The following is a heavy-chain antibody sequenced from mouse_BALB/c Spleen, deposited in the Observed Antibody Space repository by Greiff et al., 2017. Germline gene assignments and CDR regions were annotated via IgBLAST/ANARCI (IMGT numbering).Heavy chain of an antibody. CDR2: ISYSGST. CDR3: ARSSSYDWFAY. Sequence: EVQGVESGPGLVKPSQSLSLTCTVTGYSITSDYAWNWIRQFPGNKLEWMGYISYSGSTSYNPSLKSRISITRDTSKNQFFLQLNSVTTEDTATYYCARSSSYDWFAYWGQGTLVTVSA. D-gene: IGHD1-1*01. V-gene: IGHV3-2*02. J-gene: IGHJ3*01. CDR1: GYSITSDYA.